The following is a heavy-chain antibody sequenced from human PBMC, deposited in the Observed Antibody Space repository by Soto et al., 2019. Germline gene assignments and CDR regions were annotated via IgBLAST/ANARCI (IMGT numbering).Heavy chain of an antibody. CDR3: ARGSAFLNAFDL. V-gene: IGHV3-30*03. D-gene: IGHD3-3*02. J-gene: IGHJ3*01. CDR1: GFILRNSV. CDR2: TSYDGSSE. Sequence: QVQLVESGGGVVQPGRSLRLSCAASGFILRNSVIHWVRQAPGKGLEWVAITSYDGSSEYYGNSVGGRFTIARDNSENTVFLQMSGLTVDDTDVYYCARGSAFLNAFDLWGQGTVVTVSS.